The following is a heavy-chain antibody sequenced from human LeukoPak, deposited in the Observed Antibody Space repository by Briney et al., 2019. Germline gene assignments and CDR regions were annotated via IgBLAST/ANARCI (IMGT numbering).Heavy chain of an antibody. CDR3: AREDGGWLRADL. CDR1: GFTFSSYT. D-gene: IGHD5-24*01. V-gene: IGHV3-7*01. J-gene: IGHJ5*02. Sequence: GGSLRLSCAASGFTFSSYTMNWVRQAPGKGLEWVANIHRDGSVRHYVESVRGRFTISRDNAKNSLFLQMNSLRVEDTAVYYCAREDGGWLRADLWGQGTLVTVSS. CDR2: IHRDGSVR.